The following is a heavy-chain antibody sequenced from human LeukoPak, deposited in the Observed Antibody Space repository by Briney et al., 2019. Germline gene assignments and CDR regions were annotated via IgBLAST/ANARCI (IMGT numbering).Heavy chain of an antibody. CDR1: GFTFSSYW. D-gene: IGHD5/OR15-5a*01. CDR2: INSDGSST. V-gene: IGHV3-74*01. Sequence: GGSLRLSCAASGFTFSSYWMHWVRQAPGKGLVWVSRINSDGSSTSYADSVKGRFTISRDNAKNTLYLQMNSLRAEDTAVYYCARAWVYHAFDIWGQGTMVTVSS. J-gene: IGHJ3*02. CDR3: ARAWVYHAFDI.